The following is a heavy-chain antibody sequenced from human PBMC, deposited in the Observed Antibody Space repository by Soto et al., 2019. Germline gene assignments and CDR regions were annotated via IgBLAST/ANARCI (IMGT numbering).Heavy chain of an antibody. Sequence: PGGSLRLSCAASGFTFSSYPMSWVRPAPGKGLEWVSAISGSGGSTYYADSVKGLFTISRDNSKYTLYLQMNSLRAEDTAVYYCAKDPGGIAVAGPFDYWGQGTLVTVSS. V-gene: IGHV3-23*01. D-gene: IGHD6-19*01. CDR2: ISGSGGST. J-gene: IGHJ4*02. CDR3: AKDPGGIAVAGPFDY. CDR1: GFTFSSYP.